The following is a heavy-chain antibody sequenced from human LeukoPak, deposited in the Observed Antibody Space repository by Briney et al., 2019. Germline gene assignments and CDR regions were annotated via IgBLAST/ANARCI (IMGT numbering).Heavy chain of an antibody. V-gene: IGHV1-2*02. J-gene: IGHJ4*02. CDR3: ARVGATGTTSPFDY. CDR1: GYTFTGYY. D-gene: IGHD1-1*01. CDR2: INPNSGGT. Sequence: ASVKVSCKASGYTFTGYYIHWVRQAPGQGLEWMGWINPNSGGTNYAQKFQGRVTMTRDTSISTAYMELSRLRSDDSAVYYCARVGATGTTSPFDYWGQGTLVTVSS.